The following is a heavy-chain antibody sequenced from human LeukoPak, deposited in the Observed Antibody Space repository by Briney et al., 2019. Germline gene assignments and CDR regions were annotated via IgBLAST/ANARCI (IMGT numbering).Heavy chain of an antibody. CDR1: GGSFSGYY. D-gene: IGHD6-6*01. V-gene: IGHV4-34*01. Sequence: SETLSLTCAVYGGSFSGYYWSWIRQPPGKGREWIGEINHSGSTNYNPSLKSRVTISVDTSKNQFSLKLSSVTAADTAVYYCARGIVLGIAARPGRGNWFDPWGQGTLVTVSS. CDR2: INHSGST. J-gene: IGHJ5*02. CDR3: ARGIVLGIAARPGRGNWFDP.